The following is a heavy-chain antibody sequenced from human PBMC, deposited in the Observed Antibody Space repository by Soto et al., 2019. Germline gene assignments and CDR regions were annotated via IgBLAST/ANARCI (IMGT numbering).Heavy chain of an antibody. D-gene: IGHD2-2*01. CDR1: GYSFTSYW. J-gene: IGHJ6*02. CDR3: ARRAPLYCSSTSCYYYGIDV. Sequence: PGESLKISCKGSGYSFTSYWISWVRQMPGKGLEWMGRIDPGDSYTNYSPSFQGHVTISADKSISTAYLQWSSLKASDTPMYYCARRAPLYCSSTSCYYYGIDVWGQVTTVTVSS. CDR2: IDPGDSYT. V-gene: IGHV5-10-1*01.